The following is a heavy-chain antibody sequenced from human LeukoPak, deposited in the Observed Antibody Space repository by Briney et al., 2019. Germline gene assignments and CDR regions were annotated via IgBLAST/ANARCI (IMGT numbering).Heavy chain of an antibody. CDR3: ARDEDYSNYDLSY. CDR2: ISSSSSTI. V-gene: IGHV3-48*01. Sequence: GGSLRFSCAASGFTFSSYSMNWVRQAPGKGLEWVSYISSSSSTIYYADSVKGRFTISRDNAKNSLYLQMNSLRAEDTAVYYCARDEDYSNYDLSYWGQGTLVTVSS. J-gene: IGHJ4*02. CDR1: GFTFSSYS. D-gene: IGHD4-11*01.